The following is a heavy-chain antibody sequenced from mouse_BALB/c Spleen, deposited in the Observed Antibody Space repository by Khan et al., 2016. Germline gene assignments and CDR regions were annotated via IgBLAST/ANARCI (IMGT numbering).Heavy chain of an antibody. CDR2: IHPDSSTI. V-gene: IGHV4-1*02. D-gene: IGHD2-12*01. Sequence: EVQLQESGGGLVQPGGSLKLSCAASGFDSSRYWMNWVRQAPGKGLEWIGEIHPDSSTINYPPSLKDKFLISRDNAKNALYLHLSKVRSQDTDLSYCSREGEYDEAWFAYWGQGTLVTVSA. CDR3: SREGEYDEAWFAY. J-gene: IGHJ3*01. CDR1: GFDSSRYW.